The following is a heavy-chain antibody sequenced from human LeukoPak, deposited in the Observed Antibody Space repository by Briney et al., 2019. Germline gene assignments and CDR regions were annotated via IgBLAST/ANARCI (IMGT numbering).Heavy chain of an antibody. J-gene: IGHJ4*02. Sequence: PGGSLRLSCAASGFTFSSYAMSLVRQAPGKGLEWVSAISGSGDSTYYADSVKGRFTISRDNSKNTLYLQMNSLRAEDTAVYYCANSPRDYYGSGSAHPFDSWGQGTLVTVSS. D-gene: IGHD3-10*01. V-gene: IGHV3-23*01. CDR3: ANSPRDYYGSGSAHPFDS. CDR1: GFTFSSYA. CDR2: ISGSGDST.